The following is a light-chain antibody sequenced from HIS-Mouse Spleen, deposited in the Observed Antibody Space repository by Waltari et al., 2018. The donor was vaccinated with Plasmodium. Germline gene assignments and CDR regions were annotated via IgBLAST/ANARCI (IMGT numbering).Light chain of an antibody. J-gene: IGKJ2*01. V-gene: IGKV1D-8*02. CDR1: QGISSY. CDR2: AAT. Sequence: AIWMTKLQSFPPAPPGDRATTSCRMSQGISSYLAWYQQKPGKAPELLIYAATTLQSGVPSRFSGSGSGTDFTLTISCLQSEDFATYYCQQYYSFPYTFGQGTKLEIK. CDR3: QQYYSFPYT.